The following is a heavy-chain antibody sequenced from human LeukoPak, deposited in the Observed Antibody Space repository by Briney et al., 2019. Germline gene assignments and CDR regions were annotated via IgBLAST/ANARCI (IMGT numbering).Heavy chain of an antibody. J-gene: IGHJ4*02. CDR1: GFTFSTYG. Sequence: PGGSLRLSCAASGFTFSTYGMTWVRQAPGKGLEWVANIKQDGSEKYYVDSVKGRFTISRDNAKNSLYLQMNSLRAEDTAVYYCARVLPLDYWGQGTLVTVSS. CDR3: ARVLPLDY. CDR2: IKQDGSEK. D-gene: IGHD2/OR15-2a*01. V-gene: IGHV3-7*01.